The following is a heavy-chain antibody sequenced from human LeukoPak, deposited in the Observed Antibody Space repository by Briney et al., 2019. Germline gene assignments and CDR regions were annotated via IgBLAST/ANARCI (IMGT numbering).Heavy chain of an antibody. CDR1: GFTFSSYA. Sequence: GGSLRLSCAASGFTFSSYAMSWVRQAPGKGLEWVSTITPGGGTYYADSVKGRFTISRDNSKNTLYLQMNSLRGEDTAVYHCGRGPYYYDSSGYVDYWGQGTLVTVSS. CDR2: ITPGGGT. J-gene: IGHJ4*02. D-gene: IGHD3-22*01. V-gene: IGHV3-23*01. CDR3: GRGPYYYDSSGYVDY.